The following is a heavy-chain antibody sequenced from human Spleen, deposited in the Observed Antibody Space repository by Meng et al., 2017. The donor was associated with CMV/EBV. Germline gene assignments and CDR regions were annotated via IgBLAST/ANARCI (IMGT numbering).Heavy chain of an antibody. J-gene: IGHJ4*02. CDR2: IYHSGST. V-gene: IGHV4-39*07. CDR3: ARVAIVGATLYFDY. CDR1: GDSIISSSSYY. D-gene: IGHD1-26*01. Sequence: SETLSLTCTVSGDSIISSSSYYWGWIRQPPGKGLEWIGSIYHSGSTYYNPSLKSRVTISVDTSKNQFSLKLSSVTAADTAVYYCARVAIVGATLYFDYWGQGTLVTVSS.